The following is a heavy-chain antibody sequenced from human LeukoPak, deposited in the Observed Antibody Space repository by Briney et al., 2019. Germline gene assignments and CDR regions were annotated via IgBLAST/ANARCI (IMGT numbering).Heavy chain of an antibody. V-gene: IGHV1-2*02. CDR3: AREGSYDSSGYFYGY. D-gene: IGHD3-22*01. CDR1: GYTFTGYY. J-gene: IGHJ4*02. CDR2: INPNSGGT. Sequence: GASVKVSCKASGYTFTGYYMHWVRQAPGQGLEWTGWINPNSGGTNYAQKFQGRVTMTRDTSISTAYMELSRLRSDDTAVYYCAREGSYDSSGYFYGYWGQGTLVTVSS.